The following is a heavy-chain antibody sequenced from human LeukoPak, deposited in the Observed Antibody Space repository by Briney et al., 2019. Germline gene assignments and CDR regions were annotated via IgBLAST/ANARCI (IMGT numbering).Heavy chain of an antibody. CDR2: ISYDGSNK. CDR1: GSTFSSYA. V-gene: IGHV3-30-3*01. CDR3: ARERTMIVGAIRGAFDY. Sequence: GGSLRLSCAASGSTFSSYAMHWVRQAPGKGLEWVAVISYDGSNKYYADSVKGRFTISRDNSKNTLYLQMNNLRAEDTAVYYCARERTMIVGAIRGAFDYWGQGTLVTVSS. J-gene: IGHJ4*02. D-gene: IGHD1-26*01.